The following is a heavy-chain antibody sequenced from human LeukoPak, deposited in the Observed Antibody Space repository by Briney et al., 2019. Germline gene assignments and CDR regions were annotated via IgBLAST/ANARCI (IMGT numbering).Heavy chain of an antibody. CDR1: GFTFSSYG. CDR3: AKVFAVIAVAVGAFDI. CDR2: IRYDGSNK. Sequence: SGGSLRLSCAASGFTFSSYGMHWVRQAPGKGLEWVAFIRYDGSNKYYADSVKGRFTISRDNSKNTLYLQMNSLRAEDTAVYYCAKVFAVIAVAVGAFDIWGQGTMVTVSS. V-gene: IGHV3-30*02. J-gene: IGHJ3*02. D-gene: IGHD6-19*01.